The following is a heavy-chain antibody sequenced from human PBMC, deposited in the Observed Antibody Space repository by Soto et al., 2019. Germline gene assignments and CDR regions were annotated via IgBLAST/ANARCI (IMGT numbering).Heavy chain of an antibody. V-gene: IGHV4-61*01. J-gene: IGHJ3*02. D-gene: IGHD2-15*01. CDR3: ARGSCPKDAFGI. CDR2: IYYSGST. CDR1: GGSVSSGSYY. Sequence: QVQLQESGPGLVKPSETLSLTCTVSGGSVSSGSYYWSWIRQPPGKGLEWIGYIYYSGSTNYNPSLKSRFTISVDTSKNQFSLKLSSVTAADTAVYYCARGSCPKDAFGIWGQGTMGSVYS.